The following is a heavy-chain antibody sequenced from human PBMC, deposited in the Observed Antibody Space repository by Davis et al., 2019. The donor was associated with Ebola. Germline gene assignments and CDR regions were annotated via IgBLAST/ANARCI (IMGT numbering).Heavy chain of an antibody. J-gene: IGHJ4*02. CDR2: TSGGGGTT. D-gene: IGHD6-13*01. CDR1: GFSFSSYA. CDR3: AKDPWEEQLAPLDY. Sequence: PGGSLRLSCAASGFSFSSYAMSWVRQAPGKGLEWVSGTSGGGGTTYYADSVKGRFTISRDDSKNTLYLQMNSLRAEDTAVYYCAKDPWEEQLAPLDYWGQGTLVTVSS. V-gene: IGHV3-23*01.